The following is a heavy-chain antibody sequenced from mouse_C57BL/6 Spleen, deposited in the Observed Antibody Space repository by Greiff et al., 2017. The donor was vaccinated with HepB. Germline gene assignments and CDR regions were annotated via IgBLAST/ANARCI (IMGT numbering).Heavy chain of an antibody. CDR3: AREEAYDYDGPLAY. Sequence: VQLQQSGAELVRPGTSVKVSCKASGYAFTNYLIEWVKQRPGQGLEWIGVINPGSGGTNYNEKFKGKATLTADKSSSTAYMQLSSLTSEDSAVYFGAREEAYDYDGPLAYWGQGTLVTVSA. CDR2: INPGSGGT. V-gene: IGHV1-54*01. CDR1: GYAFTNYL. J-gene: IGHJ3*01. D-gene: IGHD2-4*01.